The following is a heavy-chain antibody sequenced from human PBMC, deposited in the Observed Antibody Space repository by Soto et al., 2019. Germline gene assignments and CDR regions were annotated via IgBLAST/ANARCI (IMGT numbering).Heavy chain of an antibody. CDR1: GGSISSGGYY. D-gene: IGHD6-13*01. CDR2: IYYSGST. J-gene: IGHJ6*02. Sequence: SETLSLTCTVSGGSISSGGYYWSWIRQHPGKGLEWIGYIYYSGSTYYNPSLKSRVTISVDTSKNQFSLKLSSVTAADTAVYYCARSIDSSSWNYYYYGMDVWGQGTTVTVSS. V-gene: IGHV4-31*03. CDR3: ARSIDSSSWNYYYYGMDV.